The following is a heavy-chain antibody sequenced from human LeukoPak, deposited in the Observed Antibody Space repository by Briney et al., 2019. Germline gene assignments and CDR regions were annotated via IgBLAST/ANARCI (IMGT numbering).Heavy chain of an antibody. V-gene: IGHV3-48*04. Sequence: SGGSLRLSCAASGFTFSSYSMNWVRQAPGKGLEWVSYISSSSSTIYYADSVKGRFTISRDNAKNSLYLQMNSLRAEDTAVYYCARGGKIGYCSSTSCSYDYWGQGTLVTVSS. CDR1: GFTFSSYS. J-gene: IGHJ4*02. D-gene: IGHD2-2*01. CDR2: ISSSSSTI. CDR3: ARGGKIGYCSSTSCSYDY.